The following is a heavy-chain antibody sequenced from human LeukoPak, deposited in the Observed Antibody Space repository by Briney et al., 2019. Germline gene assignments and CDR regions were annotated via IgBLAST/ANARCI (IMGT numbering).Heavy chain of an antibody. V-gene: IGHV1-46*01. CDR3: ARDTVTNPRGYFDY. Sequence: GASVKVSCKASGYTFTSYGISWVRQAPGQGLEWMGIINPSGGSTSYAQKFQGRVTMTRDTSTSTVYMELSSLRSEDTAVYYCARDTVTNPRGYFDYWGQGTLVTVSS. D-gene: IGHD4-17*01. J-gene: IGHJ4*02. CDR1: GYTFTSYG. CDR2: INPSGGST.